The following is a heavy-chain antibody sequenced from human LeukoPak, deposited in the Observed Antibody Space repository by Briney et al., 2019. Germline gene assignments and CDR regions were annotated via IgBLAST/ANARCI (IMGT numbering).Heavy chain of an antibody. Sequence: GGSLRLSCSASGFTFTTYGMNWVRQAPGKGLEWVASIKQDGSEISYVDSVKGRFTISRDNAKNSLYLQMNSLRAEDTAVYYCARGRALNDYWGQGTLVTVSS. CDR1: GFTFTTYG. CDR2: IKQDGSEI. CDR3: ARGRALNDY. V-gene: IGHV3-7*01. J-gene: IGHJ4*02.